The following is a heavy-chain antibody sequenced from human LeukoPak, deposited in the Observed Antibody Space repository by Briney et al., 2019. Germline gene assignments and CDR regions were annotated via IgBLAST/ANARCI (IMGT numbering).Heavy chain of an antibody. J-gene: IGHJ3*02. CDR3: AKGSHDYGDYEETWDAFDI. V-gene: IGHV3-30*18. D-gene: IGHD4-17*01. Sequence: GGSLRLSCAASGFNISKTYLMWARQAPGRRLEWVAVISYDGSNKYYADSVKGRFTISRDNSKNTLYLQMNSLRAEDTAVYYCAKGSHDYGDYEETWDAFDIWGQGTMVTVSS. CDR2: ISYDGSNK. CDR1: GFNISKTY.